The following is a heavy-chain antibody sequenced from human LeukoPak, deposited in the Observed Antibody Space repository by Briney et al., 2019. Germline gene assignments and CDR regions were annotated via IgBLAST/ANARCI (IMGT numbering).Heavy chain of an antibody. D-gene: IGHD6-19*01. CDR3: ARAIAVAETFDY. CDR1: GGSISSYY. Sequence: SETLSLTCTVSGGSISSYYWSWIRQPPGKGLEWIGYIYYSGSTNYNPSLKSRVTISVDTSKTQFSLKLSSVTAADTAVYYCARAIAVAETFDYWGQGTLVTVSS. J-gene: IGHJ4*02. CDR2: IYYSGST. V-gene: IGHV4-59*08.